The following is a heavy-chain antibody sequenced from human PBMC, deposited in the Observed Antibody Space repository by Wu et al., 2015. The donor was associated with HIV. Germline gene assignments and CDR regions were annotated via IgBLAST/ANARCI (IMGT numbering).Heavy chain of an antibody. V-gene: IGHV1-18*01. D-gene: IGHD3-16*01. CDR3: VGRQKYTYGQDGDFDY. Sequence: QVQLVQSGPEAKRPGASVKVSCKASYILTSYPIGWVRQAPGLGLEWIGGIIPVFNVINYAQKFQGRVSVTADTSTNIAYMELRSLTSDDTAIYYCVGRQKYTYGQDGDFDYWARRECWSPSPQ. CDR1: YILTSYP. CDR2: IIPVFNVI. J-gene: IGHJ4*01.